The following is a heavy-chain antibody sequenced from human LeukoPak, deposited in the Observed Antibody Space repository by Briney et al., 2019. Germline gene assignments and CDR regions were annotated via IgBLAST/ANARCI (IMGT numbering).Heavy chain of an antibody. J-gene: IGHJ4*02. D-gene: IGHD6-19*01. CDR3: ARVKKSSGWYGEAARYYFDY. CDR2: SHTSGST. CDR1: GGSISSGSYY. V-gene: IGHV4-61*02. Sequence: SSETLSLTCTVSGGSISSGSYYWSWIGQAAGKGLEWIRRSHTSGSTKYNPSLKSRVTISLDTSNNQFSLKLSSVTAADTAVYYCARVKKSSGWYGEAARYYFDYWGQGTLVTVSS.